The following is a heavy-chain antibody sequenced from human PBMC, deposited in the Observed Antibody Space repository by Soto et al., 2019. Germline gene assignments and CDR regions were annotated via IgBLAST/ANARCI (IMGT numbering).Heavy chain of an antibody. V-gene: IGHV5-10-1*01. CDR2: IDPSDSYT. J-gene: IGHJ6*02. CDR3: ARHFRPFGIYYYGMDV. D-gene: IGHD3-16*01. CDR1: GYSFTSYW. Sequence: PGESLKISCKGSGYSFTSYWISWVRQMPGKGLEWMGRIDPSDSYTNYSPSFQGHVTISADKSISTAYLQWSSLKASDTAMYYCARHFRPFGIYYYGMDVWGQGTTVTVSS.